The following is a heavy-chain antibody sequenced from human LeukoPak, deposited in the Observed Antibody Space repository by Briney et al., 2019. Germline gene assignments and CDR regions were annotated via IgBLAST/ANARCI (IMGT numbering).Heavy chain of an antibody. CDR1: GFTFSSYG. J-gene: IGHJ4*02. CDR2: IGGSGGNT. V-gene: IGHV3-23*01. CDR3: AKRDTSGHYYFDY. Sequence: GGSLRLSCAASGFTFSSYGMNWVRQAPGKGLEWVSSIGGSGGNTYYADSVKGRFTISRDNSKNMLYLQMNSLRVEDTAVYYCAKRDTSGHYYFDYWGQGTLVTVSS. D-gene: IGHD3-22*01.